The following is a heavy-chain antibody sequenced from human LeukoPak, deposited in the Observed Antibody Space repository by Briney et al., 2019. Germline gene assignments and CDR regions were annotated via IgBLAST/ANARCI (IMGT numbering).Heavy chain of an antibody. CDR1: GGSFRGYY. D-gene: IGHD1-26*01. CDR3: ARGDPLYIVGATRGAFDI. CDR2: INHSGST. V-gene: IGHV4-34*01. J-gene: IGHJ3*02. Sequence: SETLSLTCALYGGSFRGYYWSWLRQPPGKGLEWIGEINHSGSTNYNPSLKSRVTISVDTSKNQFSLKLSSVTAADTAVYYCARGDPLYIVGATRGAFDIWGQGTMVTVSS.